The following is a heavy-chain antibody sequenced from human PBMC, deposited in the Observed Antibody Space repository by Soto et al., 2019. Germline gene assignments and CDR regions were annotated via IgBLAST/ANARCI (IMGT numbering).Heavy chain of an antibody. CDR3: AAKRIALVRGVIIPQFYFDY. Sequence: ASVKVSCKVSGHILTELSMHWVRQAPGKGLEWMGGFDPEDGETIYSQYFQGRVTMTEDTSTNTGCLGLSSLTSEDTAVYYCAAKRIALVRGVIIPQFYFDYWGQGTLVTVSS. V-gene: IGHV1-24*01. J-gene: IGHJ4*02. CDR2: FDPEDGET. CDR1: GHILTELS. D-gene: IGHD3-10*01.